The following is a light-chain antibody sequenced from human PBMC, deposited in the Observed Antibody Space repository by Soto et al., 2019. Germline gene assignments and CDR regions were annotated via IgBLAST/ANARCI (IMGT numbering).Light chain of an antibody. CDR2: QTS. CDR1: QSVTNN. V-gene: IGKV3-15*01. Sequence: EIVMTQSPATLSVSPGERATLSCRASQSVTNNLAWFQQKPGQAPRLLIYQTSTRATGIPVRFSGSGSGTEFTLTISRLQSEDFAVYYCQQYNDRPGTFGQGTKVEIK. CDR3: QQYNDRPGT. J-gene: IGKJ1*01.